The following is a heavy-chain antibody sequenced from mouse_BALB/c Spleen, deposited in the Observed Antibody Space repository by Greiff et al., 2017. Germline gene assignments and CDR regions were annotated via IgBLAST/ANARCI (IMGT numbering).Heavy chain of an antibody. V-gene: IGHV5-6-5*01. CDR2: ISSGGST. J-gene: IGHJ4*01. CDR1: GFTFSSYA. D-gene: IGHD1-1*02. CDR3: AREWSYAMDY. Sequence: EVKLVESGGGLVKPGGSLKLSCAASGFTFSSYAMSWVRQTPEKRLEWVASISSGGSTYYPDSVKGRFTISRDNARNILYLQMSSLRSEDTAMYYCAREWSYAMDYWGQGTSVTVSS.